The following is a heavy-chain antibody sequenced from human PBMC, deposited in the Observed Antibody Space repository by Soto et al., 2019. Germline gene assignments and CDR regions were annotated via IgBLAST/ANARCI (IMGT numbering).Heavy chain of an antibody. CDR1: GESISGTIYY. D-gene: IGHD6-19*01. CDR2: IYYSGST. V-gene: IGHV4-39*02. Sequence: ASETLSLTCIVSGESISGTIYYWGWIRQPPGKGLEWIGSIYYSGSTYYNPSLNSRVTISVDTSKNHFSLKLTSVTAADTAVYYCARPGGRGWFYIDSWGQGSQVTVSS. CDR3: ARPGGRGWFYIDS. J-gene: IGHJ4*02.